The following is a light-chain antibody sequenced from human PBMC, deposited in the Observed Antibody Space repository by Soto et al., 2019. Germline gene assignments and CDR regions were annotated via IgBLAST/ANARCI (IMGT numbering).Light chain of an antibody. CDR2: GAS. CDR1: QSVSSN. CDR3: QQYNSRPTYT. J-gene: IGKJ2*01. V-gene: IGKV3-15*01. Sequence: EIVMTQSPATLSVSPGERATLSCRASQSVSSNLAWYQHKPGQAPRLLIYGASTRATGIPARFSGSGSGTELTLTISSLQSEDFAVYYCQQYNSRPTYTFGQGTKLEIK.